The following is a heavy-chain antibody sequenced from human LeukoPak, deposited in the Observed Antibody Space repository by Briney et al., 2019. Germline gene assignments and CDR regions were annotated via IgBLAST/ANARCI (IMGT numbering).Heavy chain of an antibody. V-gene: IGHV1-2*02. CDR3: ARVYLEYCSGGTCYSGRNWFDP. Sequence: GAAVKVSRKASGYSLTDYYMPWVRQAPGQGLEWMGWTNPNSGDTNYAHKYQGRVTMTRDTSISTDYMELRRLRYDDTAAYYCARVYLEYCSGGTCYSGRNWFDPWGQGTLVTVSS. D-gene: IGHD2-15*01. CDR2: TNPNSGDT. J-gene: IGHJ5*02. CDR1: GYSLTDYY.